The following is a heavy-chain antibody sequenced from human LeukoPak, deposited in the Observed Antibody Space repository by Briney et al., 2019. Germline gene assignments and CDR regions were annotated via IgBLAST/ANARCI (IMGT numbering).Heavy chain of an antibody. CDR3: ARLYYDSSRYPNWFDP. Sequence: PSETLSLTCTVSGDSISSYYWSWIRQPPGKGLEWIGYIYYSGSTNYNPSLKSRVTMSVDTFKNQFSLKLSSVTAADTAVYYCARLYYDSSRYPNWFDPWGQGTLVTVSS. D-gene: IGHD3-22*01. CDR1: GDSISSYY. J-gene: IGHJ5*02. V-gene: IGHV4-59*08. CDR2: IYYSGST.